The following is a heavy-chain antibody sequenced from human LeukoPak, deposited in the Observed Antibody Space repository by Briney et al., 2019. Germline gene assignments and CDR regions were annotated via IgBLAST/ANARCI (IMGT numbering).Heavy chain of an antibody. CDR1: GGSISSYY. Sequence: SETLSLTCTVSGGSISSYYWSWIRQPPGKGLEWIGYIYYSGSTNYNPSLKSRVTISVDTSKNQFSLKLSSVTAADTAVYYCARGLPGGNPFDYWGQGALVTVSS. CDR2: IYYSGST. V-gene: IGHV4-59*12. D-gene: IGHD4-23*01. CDR3: ARGLPGGNPFDY. J-gene: IGHJ4*02.